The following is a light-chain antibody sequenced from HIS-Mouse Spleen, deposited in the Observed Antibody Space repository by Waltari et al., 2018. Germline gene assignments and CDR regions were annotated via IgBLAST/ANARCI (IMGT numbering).Light chain of an antibody. Sequence: QSVLTHPPSASGTSRQRVTISCSGSSPNIGSNYVYWYQQHPGTAPKLLIYRNKKPPSGPPVRFSGSNYGTSASPAICGVRSEDAAVYYCAAWDERLSGAVFGGGTKLTVL. CDR1: SPNIGSNY. CDR3: AAWDERLSGAV. J-gene: IGLJ3*02. CDR2: RNK. V-gene: IGLV1-47*01.